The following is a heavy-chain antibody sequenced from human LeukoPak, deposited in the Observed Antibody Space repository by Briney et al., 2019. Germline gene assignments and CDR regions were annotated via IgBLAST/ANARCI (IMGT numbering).Heavy chain of an antibody. V-gene: IGHV1-2*02. CDR1: GYTFNDYY. D-gene: IGHD3-16*01. CDR2: INPKSGGT. Sequence: GASVTVSCKASGYTFNDYYMHWVRQAPGQGLEWMGWINPKSGGTDYAQQFQGRVTMTIDTSITTTYMELSRLRSDDTAVYYCMREWGGDYWGQGTLVTVSS. J-gene: IGHJ4*02. CDR3: MREWGGDY.